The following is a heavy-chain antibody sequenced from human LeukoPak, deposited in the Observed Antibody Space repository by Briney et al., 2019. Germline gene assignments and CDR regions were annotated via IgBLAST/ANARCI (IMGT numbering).Heavy chain of an antibody. D-gene: IGHD1-26*01. CDR3: ARTQSQSGSYRYYFGY. CDR1: GGSVGSAGYY. J-gene: IGHJ4*02. V-gene: IGHV4-61*08. Sequence: SETLSLTCTVSGGSVGSAGYYWSWIRQPPGGGLGWIGYIYYIRNTNYNPSLKSRVTMSLDPSKSQFSLKLNSVTAADTAVYYCARTQSQSGSYRYYFGYWGQGTLVTVSS. CDR2: IYYIRNT.